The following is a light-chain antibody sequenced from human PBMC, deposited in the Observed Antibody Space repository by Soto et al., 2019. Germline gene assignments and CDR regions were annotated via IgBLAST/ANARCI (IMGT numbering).Light chain of an antibody. CDR3: QQIYSTPLT. CDR1: QSISNY. J-gene: IGKJ4*01. Sequence: DIQMTQSPYSLSASVGDRVTITCRASQSISNYLNWYQRKPGKAPEFLIYAATSLQSGVPSRFSGSASGTDFTLTISSLQPEDFPTYYCQQIYSTPLTVGGGTKVQ. CDR2: AAT. V-gene: IGKV1-39*01.